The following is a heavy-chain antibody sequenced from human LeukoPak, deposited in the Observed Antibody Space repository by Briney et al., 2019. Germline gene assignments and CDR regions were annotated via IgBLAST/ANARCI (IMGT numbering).Heavy chain of an antibody. Sequence: SETLSFTCTVSGGSISSYYWSWIRQPPGKGLEWIGYIYYSGSTNYNPSLKSRVTISVDTSKNQFSLKLSSVTAADTAVYYCARLNDYYGSGSVDYWGQGTLVTVSS. D-gene: IGHD3-10*01. CDR1: GGSISSYY. V-gene: IGHV4-59*08. CDR3: ARLNDYYGSGSVDY. J-gene: IGHJ4*02. CDR2: IYYSGST.